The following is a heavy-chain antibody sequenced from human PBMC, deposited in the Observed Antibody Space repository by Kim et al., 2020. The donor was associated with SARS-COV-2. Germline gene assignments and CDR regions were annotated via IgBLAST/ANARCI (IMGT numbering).Heavy chain of an antibody. CDR1: GFTFSSYA. J-gene: IGHJ4*02. CDR3: AREGDY. Sequence: GGSLRLSCAASGFTFSSYAMHWVRQAPGKGLERVAVISYDGSNKYYADSVKGRFTISRDNSKNTLYLQMNSLRAEDTAVYYCAREGDYWGQGALVTVSS. CDR2: ISYDGSNK. V-gene: IGHV3-30*04.